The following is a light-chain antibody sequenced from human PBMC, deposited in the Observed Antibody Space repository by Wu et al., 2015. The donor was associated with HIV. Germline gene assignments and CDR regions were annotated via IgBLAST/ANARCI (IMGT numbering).Light chain of an antibody. CDR2: GAS. J-gene: IGKJ1*01. Sequence: PGERATLSCRASQSVSSYLAWYQQKPGQAPRLLIYGASTRATGIPARFSGSGSGTEFTLTISSLQSEDFAVYYCQQYNNWLWTFGQGTKVEIK. CDR1: QSVSSY. CDR3: QQYNNWLWT. V-gene: IGKV3-15*01.